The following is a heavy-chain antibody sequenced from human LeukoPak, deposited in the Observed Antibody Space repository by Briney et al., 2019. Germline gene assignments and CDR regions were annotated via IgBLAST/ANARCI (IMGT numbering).Heavy chain of an antibody. CDR1: GDSISRGSYY. D-gene: IGHD1-26*01. Sequence: PSGTLSLTCTVSGDSISRGSYYWDWIRQPPGKGLDWIGSIYSSGCTYYSPSLKSRVTISVETSSNQFSLKLSSVTAADMAVYYCARRGLGATGSDYWGQGTLVTVSS. J-gene: IGHJ4*02. CDR2: IYSSGCT. V-gene: IGHV4-39*01. CDR3: ARRGLGATGSDY.